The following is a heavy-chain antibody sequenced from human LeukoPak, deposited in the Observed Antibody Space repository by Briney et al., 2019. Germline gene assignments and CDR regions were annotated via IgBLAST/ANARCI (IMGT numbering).Heavy chain of an antibody. J-gene: IGHJ4*02. CDR3: ARAYGIAVAGPLDY. D-gene: IGHD6-19*01. CDR2: ISSSSSTI. Sequence: GGSLRISCAASGFTFSSYSMNWVRQAPGKGLEWVSYISSSSSTIYYADSVKGRFTISRDNAKNSLYLQMNSLRAEDTAVYYCARAYGIAVAGPLDYWGQGTLVTVSS. CDR1: GFTFSSYS. V-gene: IGHV3-48*01.